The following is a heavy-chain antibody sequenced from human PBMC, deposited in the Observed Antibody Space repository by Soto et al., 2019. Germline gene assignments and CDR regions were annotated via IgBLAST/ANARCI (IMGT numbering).Heavy chain of an antibody. V-gene: IGHV4-34*01. Sequence: PSETLSLTCAVYGVSFSGYYWSWIRQPPGKGLEWIGEINHSGSTNYNPSLKSRVTISVDTSKNQFSLSLSSVTAADTAVYYCARGGGYYYMDVWAKGTTVTV. CDR1: GVSFSGYY. CDR3: ARGGGYYYMDV. CDR2: INHSGST. J-gene: IGHJ6*03.